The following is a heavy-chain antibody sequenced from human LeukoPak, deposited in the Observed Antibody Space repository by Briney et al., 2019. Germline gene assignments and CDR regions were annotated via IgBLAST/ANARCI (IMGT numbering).Heavy chain of an antibody. Sequence: ASVKVSCKASGYTFTGYYMHWVRQAPGQGLEWMGWINPNSGDTNYALSFQGRVTMTRDTSISTAYMELSRLRSDDTAVYYCARDRGAGGTEYSDWGQGTLVTVSS. CDR3: ARDRGAGGTEYSD. CDR2: INPNSGDT. J-gene: IGHJ4*02. CDR1: GYTFTGYY. D-gene: IGHD1-26*01. V-gene: IGHV1-2*02.